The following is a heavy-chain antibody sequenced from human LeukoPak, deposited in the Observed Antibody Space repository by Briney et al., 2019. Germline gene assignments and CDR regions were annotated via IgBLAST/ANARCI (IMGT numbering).Heavy chain of an antibody. CDR2: ISWNSGSI. CDR1: GFTFDDYA. J-gene: IGHJ2*01. Sequence: GRSLRLSCAASGFTFDDYAMHWVRQAPGKGLEWVSGISWNSGSIGYADSVKGRFTISRDNAKNSLYLQMNSLRAEDTALYYCAKVGTGENWYFDLWGRGTLVTVSS. CDR3: AKVGTGENWYFDL. V-gene: IGHV3-9*01. D-gene: IGHD3/OR15-3a*01.